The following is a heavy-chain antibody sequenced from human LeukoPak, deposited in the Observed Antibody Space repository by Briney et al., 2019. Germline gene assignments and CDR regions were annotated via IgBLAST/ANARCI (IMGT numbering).Heavy chain of an antibody. V-gene: IGHV1-69*13. D-gene: IGHD2-2*01. CDR1: GGTFSSYA. J-gene: IGHJ3*02. CDR3: ARSQIPAAMTDAFDI. Sequence: SVKVSCKASGGTFSSYAISWVRQAPGQGLEWMGGIIPIFGTANYAQKFQGRVTITADESTSTAYMELSSLRSEDTAVYYCARSQIPAAMTDAFDIWGQGTMVTVSS. CDR2: IIPIFGTA.